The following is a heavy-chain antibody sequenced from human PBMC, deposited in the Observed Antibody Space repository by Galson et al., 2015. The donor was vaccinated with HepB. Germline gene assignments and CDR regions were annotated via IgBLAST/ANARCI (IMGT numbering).Heavy chain of an antibody. J-gene: IGHJ6*02. CDR3: ARDGGYTSSYYYHYYGLDV. Sequence: SETLSLTCTVSGGSISSYYWSWIRQPPGKGLEWIGYISYSGITNYSPSLKSRVTISVDTSKNQFSLKLSSVTAADTAVYYCARDGGYTSSYYYHYYGLDVWGQGTTVTVSS. V-gene: IGHV4-59*01. CDR1: GGSISSYY. D-gene: IGHD6-6*01. CDR2: ISYSGIT.